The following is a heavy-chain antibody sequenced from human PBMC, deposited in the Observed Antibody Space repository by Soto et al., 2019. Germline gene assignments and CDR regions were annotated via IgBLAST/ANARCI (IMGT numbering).Heavy chain of an antibody. CDR3: ARADSSWDYYYYGMDV. V-gene: IGHV4-61*01. J-gene: IGHJ6*02. CDR1: GGSVSSGSYY. D-gene: IGHD6-13*01. CDR2: IYYSGST. Sequence: SETLSLTCTVSGGSVSSGSYYWSWIRQPPGKGLEWIGYIYYSGSTNYNPSPKSRVTISVDTSKNQFSLKLSSVTAADTAVYYCARADSSWDYYYYGMDVWGQGTTVTVSS.